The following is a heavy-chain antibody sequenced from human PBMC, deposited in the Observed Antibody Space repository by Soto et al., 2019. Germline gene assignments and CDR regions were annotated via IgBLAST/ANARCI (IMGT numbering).Heavy chain of an antibody. V-gene: IGHV5-51*01. J-gene: IGHJ4*02. D-gene: IGHD3-9*01. CDR3: ARQGRGPPAISSTGPDY. Sequence: PGESLKISCKGSGYSFTSYWIGWVRQMPGKGLEWMGIIYPGDSDTRYSPSFQGQVTISADKSISTAYLQWSSLKASDTAMHYCARQGRGPPAISSTGPDYWRQATLVTVSS. CDR2: IYPGDSDT. CDR1: GYSFTSYW.